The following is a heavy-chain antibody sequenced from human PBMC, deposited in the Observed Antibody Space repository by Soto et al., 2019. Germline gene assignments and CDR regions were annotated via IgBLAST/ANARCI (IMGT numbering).Heavy chain of an antibody. CDR3: AAAREWLADPFDY. CDR1: GFTFRIYT. Sequence: PGGSLRLSCAASGFTFRIYTMHWVRQAPGKGLEWVSVISYDGDSIFYTDSVKGRFTISRDNSKNTLYLQMNSLRAEDTAIYYCAAAREWLADPFDYWGQGTLVTVS. V-gene: IGHV3-30-3*01. CDR2: ISYDGDSI. D-gene: IGHD6-19*01. J-gene: IGHJ4*02.